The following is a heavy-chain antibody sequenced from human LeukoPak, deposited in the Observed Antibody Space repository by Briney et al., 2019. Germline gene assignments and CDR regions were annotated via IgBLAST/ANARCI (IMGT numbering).Heavy chain of an antibody. CDR3: AKAPVTTCRGAFCYPFDY. Sequence: GGSLRLSCAASGFTFSSFEMKWVRQAPGKGLEWVSYISSGGSTIYYADSVKGRFTITRDNAKNSLYLQMNRLRPEDAAVYYCAKAPVTTCRGAFCYPFDYWGLGTLVTVSS. CDR1: GFTFSSFE. D-gene: IGHD2-15*01. J-gene: IGHJ4*02. CDR2: ISSGGSTI. V-gene: IGHV3-48*03.